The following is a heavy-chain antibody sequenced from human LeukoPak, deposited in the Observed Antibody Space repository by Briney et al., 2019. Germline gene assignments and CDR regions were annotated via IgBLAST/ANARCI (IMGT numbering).Heavy chain of an antibody. D-gene: IGHD5-12*01. CDR1: GYTFTSYA. CDR3: ARDLGRYSGYAGGFDP. V-gene: IGHV1-3*01. Sequence: GASVKVSCKASGYTFTSYAMHWVRQAPGQRLEWMGWINAGNGNTKYSQKFQGRVTITRDTSASTAYMELSSLRSEDTAAYYCARDLGRYSGYAGGFDPWGQGTLVTVSS. CDR2: INAGNGNT. J-gene: IGHJ5*02.